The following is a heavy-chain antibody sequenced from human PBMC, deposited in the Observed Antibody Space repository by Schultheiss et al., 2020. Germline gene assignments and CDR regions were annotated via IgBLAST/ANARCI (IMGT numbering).Heavy chain of an antibody. CDR3: AREDTVMVANDY. CDR1: GGSISSYY. J-gene: IGHJ4*02. Sequence: SETLSLTCTVSGGSISSYYWSWIRQPPGKGLEWIGEINHSGSTNYNPSLKSRVSISIETSKNQFSLKLSSVTAADTAVYYCAREDTVMVANDYWGQGTLVTVSS. V-gene: IGHV4-34*01. D-gene: IGHD5-18*01. CDR2: INHSGST.